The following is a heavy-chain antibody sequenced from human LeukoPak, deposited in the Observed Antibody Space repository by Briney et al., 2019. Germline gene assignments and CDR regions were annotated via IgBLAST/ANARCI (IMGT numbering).Heavy chain of an antibody. CDR1: GFTFSDYE. CDR3: AKELTPDRSGFDAFHI. Sequence: GGSLRLSCAASGFTFSDYEMDWVRQSPERGLEWVSYISSRGGTIYYADSVKGRFTISRDNAKNSLHLQMNSLRAEDTAIYYCAKELTPDRSGFDAFHIWGQGTMVSVSS. V-gene: IGHV3-48*03. J-gene: IGHJ3*02. D-gene: IGHD6-19*01. CDR2: ISSRGGTI.